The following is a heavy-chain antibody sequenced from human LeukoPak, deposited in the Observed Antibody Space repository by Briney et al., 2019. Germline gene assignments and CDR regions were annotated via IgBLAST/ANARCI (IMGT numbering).Heavy chain of an antibody. CDR1: GDTFNSFA. V-gene: IGHV1-69*06. Sequence: SVKVSCKTSGDTFNSFAITWVRQAPGQGLEWMGGLITVFGKPNYPQKFKDRVTISADKSSFTSYLELKSLTSEDTAVYFCASKWWGYWGQGTLVTVSS. CDR3: ASKWWGY. D-gene: IGHD2-15*01. J-gene: IGHJ4*02. CDR2: LITVFGKP.